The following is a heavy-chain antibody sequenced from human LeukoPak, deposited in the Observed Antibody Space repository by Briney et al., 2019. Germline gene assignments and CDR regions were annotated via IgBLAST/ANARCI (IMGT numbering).Heavy chain of an antibody. J-gene: IGHJ4*02. CDR2: IYYSGST. D-gene: IGHD6-13*01. CDR3: ARHNPASGTPFFDY. Sequence: SETLSLTCTVSGGSISSSIYYWGWIRQPPGKGLEWIGSIYYSGSTFYNPSLKNRVTISVDTSKNQFSLKLSSVPAADTALYYCARHNPASGTPFFDYWGQGTLVTVSS. CDR1: GGSISSSIYY. V-gene: IGHV4-39*01.